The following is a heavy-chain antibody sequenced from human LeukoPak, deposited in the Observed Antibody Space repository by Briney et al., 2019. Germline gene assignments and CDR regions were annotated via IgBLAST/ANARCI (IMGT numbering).Heavy chain of an antibody. J-gene: IGHJ4*02. CDR1: GGSISSYY. V-gene: IGHV4-59*01. Sequence: SETLSLTCTVSGGSISSYYWSWIRQPPGKGLEGIGYIYYSGSTNYNPSLKSRVTISVDTSKNQFSLKLSSVPAADTAVYYCARDLGVSWGQGTLVTVSS. CDR2: IYYSGST. CDR3: ARDLGVS. D-gene: IGHD2-8*01.